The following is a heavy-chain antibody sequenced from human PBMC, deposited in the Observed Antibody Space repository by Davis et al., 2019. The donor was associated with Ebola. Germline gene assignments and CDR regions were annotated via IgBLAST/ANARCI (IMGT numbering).Heavy chain of an antibody. CDR1: GGTFSSYA. CDR2: INAGNGNT. D-gene: IGHD6-13*01. CDR3: ARSIAAAAYNWFDP. V-gene: IGHV1-3*01. Sequence: ASVKVSCKASGGTFSSYAISWVRQATGQRLEWMGWINAGNGNTKYSQKFQGRVTITRDTSASTAYMELSSLRSEDTAVYYCARSIAAAAYNWFDPWGQGTLVTVSS. J-gene: IGHJ5*02.